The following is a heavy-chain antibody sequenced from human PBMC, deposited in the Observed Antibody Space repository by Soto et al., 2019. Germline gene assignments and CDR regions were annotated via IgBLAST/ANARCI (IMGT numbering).Heavy chain of an antibody. CDR1: GFTIGSYW. D-gene: IGHD1-1*01. J-gene: IGHJ6*02. V-gene: IGHV3-7*01. Sequence: XGSLRLSFAASGFTIGSYWMSWVRQAPGKGLEWVANINQDGSEKYYVGSVKGRFTISRDNAKNSLYLQMSSLRAEDAAVYYCARYGYKHAMDVWGQGTTFTVSS. CDR2: INQDGSEK. CDR3: ARYGYKHAMDV.